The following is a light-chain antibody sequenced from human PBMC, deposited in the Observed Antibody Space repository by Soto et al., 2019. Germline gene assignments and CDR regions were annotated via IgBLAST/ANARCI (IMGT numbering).Light chain of an antibody. J-gene: IGKJ1*01. Sequence: DIQMTQSPSTLSASVGDRVTITCRASKSISSWLAWYQQKPGKAPKLLIYDASSLESGVPSRFSGSGSGTEFTLTISSLQPDDFATYYCQQYNSYLWTFGQGTKVEIK. CDR3: QQYNSYLWT. CDR1: KSISSW. CDR2: DAS. V-gene: IGKV1-5*01.